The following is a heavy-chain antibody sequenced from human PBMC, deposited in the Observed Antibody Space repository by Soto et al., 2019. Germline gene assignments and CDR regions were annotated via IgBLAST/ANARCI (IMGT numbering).Heavy chain of an antibody. CDR2: IWHDGTNK. CDR1: GFTFSDYA. D-gene: IGHD4-17*01. J-gene: IGHJ4*02. CDR3: ARPALLVTTFDY. V-gene: IGHV3-33*01. Sequence: QEQLVESGGGVVQPGRSLRLSCAASGFTFSDYAMHWVRQAPGKGLEWVAVIWHDGTNKYYADSVKGRLTISRDNSKNTLSLQMNSLRADDTAVYYCARPALLVTTFDYWGQGALVTVSS.